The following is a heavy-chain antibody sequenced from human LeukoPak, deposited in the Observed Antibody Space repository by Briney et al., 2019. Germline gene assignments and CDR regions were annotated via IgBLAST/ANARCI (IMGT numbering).Heavy chain of an antibody. V-gene: IGHV3-7*01. J-gene: IGHJ4*02. D-gene: IGHD3-22*01. Sequence: GGSLRLSCAASGFISSSYWMSWVRQAPGKGLEWVANIKQDGSEEYYVDSVKGRFTISRDNAKSSLYLQMNSLRGEDTAVYYCARSTHYYDSSGYFYFDYWGQGTLVTVSS. CDR1: GFISSSYW. CDR3: ARSTHYYDSSGYFYFDY. CDR2: IKQDGSEE.